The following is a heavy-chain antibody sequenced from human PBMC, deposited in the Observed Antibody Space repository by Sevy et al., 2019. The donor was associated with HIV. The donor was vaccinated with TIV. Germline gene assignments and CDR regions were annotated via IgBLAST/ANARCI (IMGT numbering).Heavy chain of an antibody. V-gene: IGHV3-21*01. CDR1: GFTFSSYS. Sequence: GGSLRLSCAASGFTFSSYSMNWVRQAPGKGLEWVSSISSSSSYIYYADSVKGRFTISRDNAKNSLYLPMNSLRAEDTAVYYCAREEYYYDSSGPKQDYWGQGTLVTVSS. CDR3: AREEYYYDSSGPKQDY. J-gene: IGHJ4*02. CDR2: ISSSSSYI. D-gene: IGHD3-22*01.